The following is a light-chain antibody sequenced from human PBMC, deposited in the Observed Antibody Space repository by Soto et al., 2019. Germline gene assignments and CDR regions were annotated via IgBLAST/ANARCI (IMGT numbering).Light chain of an antibody. CDR1: QSVSSSN. V-gene: IGKV3-20*01. CDR2: VAS. J-gene: IGKJ1*01. Sequence: EIVLTQSPDTLSLSPGERATLSCRASQSVSSSNLAWYQHKPGQAPRLLIYVASRRATGIPDRFSGSGSGTEFTLTITRLEPEDFAVYYCQQHGSGPWTFGQRTKVEIK. CDR3: QQHGSGPWT.